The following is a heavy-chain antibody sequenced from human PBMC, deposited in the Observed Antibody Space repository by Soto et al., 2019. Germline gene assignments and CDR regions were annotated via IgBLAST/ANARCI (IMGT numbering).Heavy chain of an antibody. CDR1: GFSFSSYA. CDR3: ARSSFDY. J-gene: IGHJ4*02. Sequence: GGSLRLSCVASGFSFSSYAMNWVRQAPGKGLEWVSSITSGSSYIYYADSVKGRFSISRDNAKNSLYLQINSLRAEDTALYYCARSSFDYWGQGTLVPVSS. V-gene: IGHV3-21*01. CDR2: ITSGSSYI.